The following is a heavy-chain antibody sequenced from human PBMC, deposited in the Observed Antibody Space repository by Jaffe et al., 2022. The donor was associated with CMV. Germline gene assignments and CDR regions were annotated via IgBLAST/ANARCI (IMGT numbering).Heavy chain of an antibody. CDR1: GYSFTSYW. D-gene: IGHD2-21*02. CDR3: ARVYCGGDCYYYYYYMDV. V-gene: IGHV5-10-1*03. CDR2: IDPSDSYT. J-gene: IGHJ6*03. Sequence: EVQLVQSGAEVKKPGESLRISCKGSGYSFTSYWISWVRQMPGKGLEWMGRIDPSDSYTNYSPSFQGHVTISADKSISTAYLQWSSLKASDTAMYYCARVYCGGDCYYYYYYMDVWGKGTTVTVSS.